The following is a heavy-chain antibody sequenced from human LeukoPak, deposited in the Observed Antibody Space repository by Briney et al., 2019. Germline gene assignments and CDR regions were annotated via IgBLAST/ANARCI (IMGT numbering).Heavy chain of an antibody. CDR2: IFHTGNT. V-gene: IGHV4-59*01. J-gene: IGHJ6*03. D-gene: IGHD3-3*01. CDR1: GDSITSYF. Sequence: SSETLSLTCTVSGDSITSYFWSWIRQPPGKGLEWIGNIFHTGNTNYNPSLKSRLTISVDMSKNQFSLKLSSVTAADTAVYYCARLVVDFWSGSHFYYMDVWGKGTTVTVSS. CDR3: ARLVVDFWSGSHFYYMDV.